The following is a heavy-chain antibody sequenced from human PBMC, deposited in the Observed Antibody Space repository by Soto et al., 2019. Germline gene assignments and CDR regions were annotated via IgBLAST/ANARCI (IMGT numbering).Heavy chain of an antibody. Sequence: SVKVSCKASGGTFSSYAISWVRQAPGQGLEWMGGIIPIFGTANYAQKFQGRVTITADESTSTAYMELSSPRSEDTAVYYCARAGGSGSYGYYYGMDVWGQGTTVTVSS. D-gene: IGHD3-10*01. V-gene: IGHV1-69*13. CDR3: ARAGGSGSYGYYYGMDV. CDR2: IIPIFGTA. CDR1: GGTFSSYA. J-gene: IGHJ6*02.